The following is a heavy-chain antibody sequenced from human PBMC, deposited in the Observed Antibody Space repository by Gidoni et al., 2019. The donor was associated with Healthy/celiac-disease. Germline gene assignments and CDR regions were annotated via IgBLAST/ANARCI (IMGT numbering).Heavy chain of an antibody. Sequence: QVQLQESAPGLVKPSETLSLTGTVSGGRSSSYYSCWIRQPPGKGLEWIGYIHYSGRTNYNPSLKSRVTISVDTSKNQFSLKLSSVTAAYTAVYYCARNIVYDILTGAEYYYYGMDVWGQGTTVTVSS. J-gene: IGHJ6*02. CDR2: IHYSGRT. CDR3: ARNIVYDILTGAEYYYYGMDV. V-gene: IGHV4-59*08. D-gene: IGHD3-9*01. CDR1: GGRSSSYY.